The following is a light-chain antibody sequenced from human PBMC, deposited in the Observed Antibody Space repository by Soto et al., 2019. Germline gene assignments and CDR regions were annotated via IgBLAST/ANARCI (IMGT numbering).Light chain of an antibody. CDR2: AAS. Sequence: DIQMTQSPSSLSASVGDRVTITCRASESISRHLNWYQQKPGKAPKLLIYAASSLQNGVPSRFSGGGSGTDFTLTISNLQPEDFAPYYCQQSYSPLSITFGQGTRLEIK. CDR1: ESISRH. CDR3: QQSYSPLSIT. J-gene: IGKJ5*01. V-gene: IGKV1-39*01.